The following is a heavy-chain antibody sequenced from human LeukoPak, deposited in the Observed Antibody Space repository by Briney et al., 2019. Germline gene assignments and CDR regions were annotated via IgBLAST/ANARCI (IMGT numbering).Heavy chain of an antibody. Sequence: SETLSLTCTVSGGSISSYYWSWIRQPAGKGLEWIGRIYTSGSTNYNPSLKSRVTMSVDTSKNQFSLKLSSVTAADTAVYYCARGGSGSIYGYYYYYMDVWGKGTTVTISS. CDR3: ARGGSGSIYGYYYYYMDV. CDR2: IYTSGST. CDR1: GGSISSYY. D-gene: IGHD3-10*01. V-gene: IGHV4-4*07. J-gene: IGHJ6*03.